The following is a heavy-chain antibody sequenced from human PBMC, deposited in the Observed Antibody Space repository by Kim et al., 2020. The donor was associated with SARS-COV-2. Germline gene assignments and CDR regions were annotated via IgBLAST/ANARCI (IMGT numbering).Heavy chain of an antibody. CDR3: TTEDGSCFDY. CDR2: IKSKTDGGTT. J-gene: IGHJ4*02. CDR1: GFTFSNAW. V-gene: IGHV3-15*01. D-gene: IGHD2-15*01. Sequence: GGSLRLSCAVSGFTFSNAWMSWVRQAPGKGLEWVGRIKSKTDGGTTDYAAPVKGRFTISRDDSKDTLHLQMNSLKTEDTAVYYCTTEDGSCFDYWGQGTLVTVSS.